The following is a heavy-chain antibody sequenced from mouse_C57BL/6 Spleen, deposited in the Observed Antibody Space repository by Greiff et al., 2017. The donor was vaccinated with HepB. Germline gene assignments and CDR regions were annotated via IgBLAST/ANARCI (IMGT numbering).Heavy chain of an antibody. J-gene: IGHJ4*01. CDR3: ARGGLDYAMDY. CDR2: IDPSDSYT. CDR1: GYTFTSYW. D-gene: IGHD2-4*01. V-gene: IGHV1-69*01. Sequence: QVQLKQPGAELVMPGASVKLSCKASGYTFTSYWMHWVKQRPGQGLEWIGEIDPSDSYTNYNQTFKGKSTLTVDKSSGTAYMQLSSLTSEDSAVYYCARGGLDYAMDYWGQGTSVTVSS.